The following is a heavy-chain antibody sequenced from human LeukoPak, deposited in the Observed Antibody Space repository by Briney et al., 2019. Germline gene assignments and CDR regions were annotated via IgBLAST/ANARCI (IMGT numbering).Heavy chain of an antibody. Sequence: PGGSLRLSCAASGFTVSSNYMSWVRQAPGKGLEWVSVIYGGGSTYYADSVRGRFTISRDNSKNMLYLQMNSLRVEDTAVYYCARGRGSGWYGGYFDYWGQGTLVTVSS. CDR2: IYGGGST. V-gene: IGHV3-66*01. D-gene: IGHD6-19*01. CDR1: GFTVSSNY. J-gene: IGHJ4*02. CDR3: ARGRGSGWYGGYFDY.